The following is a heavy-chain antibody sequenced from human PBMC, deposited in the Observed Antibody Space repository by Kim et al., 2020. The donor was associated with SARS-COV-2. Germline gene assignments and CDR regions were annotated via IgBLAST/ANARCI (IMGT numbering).Heavy chain of an antibody. D-gene: IGHD3-22*01. CDR2: INTNTGNP. V-gene: IGHV7-4-1*02. CDR1: GYTFTSYA. Sequence: ASVKVSCQASGYTFTSYAMNWVRQAPGQGLEWMGWINTNTGNPTYAQGFTGRFVFSLDTSVSTEYLQISSLKAEDTAVYYCAREIDYYDSSPYFDYWGQGTLVTVSS. J-gene: IGHJ4*02. CDR3: AREIDYYDSSPYFDY.